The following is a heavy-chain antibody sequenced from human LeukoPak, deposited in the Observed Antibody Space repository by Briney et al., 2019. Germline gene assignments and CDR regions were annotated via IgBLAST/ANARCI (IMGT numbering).Heavy chain of an antibody. CDR3: ARAQIAAGLVDH. V-gene: IGHV3-74*01. D-gene: IGHD6-13*01. CDR2: IKSDGSGI. Sequence: WGSLRLSCAASELMFSSNWIHWVRQVPGTGLVWVSRIKSDGSGISYADSVKGRFTISRDNAKNTLYLQMNSLRAEDTAVYYCARAQIAAGLVDHWGQGALVTVSS. J-gene: IGHJ4*02. CDR1: ELMFSSNW.